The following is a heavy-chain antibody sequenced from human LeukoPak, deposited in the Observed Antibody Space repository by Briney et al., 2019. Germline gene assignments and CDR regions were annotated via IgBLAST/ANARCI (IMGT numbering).Heavy chain of an antibody. Sequence: SETLSLTCAVYGGSFSGYYWSWIRQPPGKGLEWIGEIYHSGSTNYNPSLKSRVTISVDKSKNQFSLKLSSVTAADTAVYYCARGSQRGYSGYDSNFDYWGQGTLVTVSS. J-gene: IGHJ4*02. V-gene: IGHV4-34*01. D-gene: IGHD5-12*01. CDR1: GGSFSGYY. CDR2: IYHSGST. CDR3: ARGSQRGYSGYDSNFDY.